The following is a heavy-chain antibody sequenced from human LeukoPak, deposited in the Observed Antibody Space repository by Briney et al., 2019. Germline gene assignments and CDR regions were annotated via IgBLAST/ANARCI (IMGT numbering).Heavy chain of an antibody. D-gene: IGHD2-15*01. V-gene: IGHV3-30*04. J-gene: IGHJ4*02. CDR2: ISYDGSNK. Sequence: QPGRSLRLSCAASGFTFSSYAIHWVRQAPGKGLEWVAVISYDGSNKYYADSVKGRFTISRDNSKNTLYLQMNSLRAEDTAVYYCARDVVDRQFDYWGQGTLVTVSP. CDR1: GFTFSSYA. CDR3: ARDVVDRQFDY.